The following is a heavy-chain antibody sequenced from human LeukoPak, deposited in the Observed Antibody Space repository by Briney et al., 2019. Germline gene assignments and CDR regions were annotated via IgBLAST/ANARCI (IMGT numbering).Heavy chain of an antibody. D-gene: IGHD6-19*01. J-gene: IGHJ6*02. CDR3: ARGRNSSGWYGYYYYYGMDV. Sequence: ASVKVSCKASGGTFSSYAISWVRQAPGQGLEWMGGIIPIFGTANYAQKSQGRVTITADESTSTAYMELSSLRSEDTAVYYCARGRNSSGWYGYYYYYGMDVWGQGTTVTVSS. CDR1: GGTFSSYA. V-gene: IGHV1-69*13. CDR2: IIPIFGTA.